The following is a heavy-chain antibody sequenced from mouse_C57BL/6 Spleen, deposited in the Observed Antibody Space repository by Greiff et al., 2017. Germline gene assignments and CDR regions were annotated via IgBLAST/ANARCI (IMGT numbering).Heavy chain of an antibody. CDR1: GFTFSSYA. V-gene: IGHV5-4*03. J-gene: IGHJ2*01. Sequence: EVMLVESGGGLVKPGGSLKLSCAASGFTFSSYAMSWVRQTPEKRLEWVATISDGGSYTYYPDNVKGRFTISRDNAKNNLYLQMSHLKSEDTAMYYCARGLTGTVFDYWGQGTTRTVSS. CDR2: ISDGGSYT. D-gene: IGHD4-1*01. CDR3: ARGLTGTVFDY.